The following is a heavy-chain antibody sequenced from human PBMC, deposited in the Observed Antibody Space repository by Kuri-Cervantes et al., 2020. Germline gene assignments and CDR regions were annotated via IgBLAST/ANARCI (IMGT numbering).Heavy chain of an antibody. V-gene: IGHV3-30*14. CDR3: ARDWYSYGYESPFDY. Sequence: GGSLRLSCAASGFTFSSYAMSWVRQAPGKGLEWVAVISYDGGNKYYADSVKGRFTISRDNSKNTLYLQMNSLRAEDTAVYYCARDWYSYGYESPFDYWGQGTLVTVSS. CDR2: ISYDGGNK. CDR1: GFTFSSYA. D-gene: IGHD5-18*01. J-gene: IGHJ4*02.